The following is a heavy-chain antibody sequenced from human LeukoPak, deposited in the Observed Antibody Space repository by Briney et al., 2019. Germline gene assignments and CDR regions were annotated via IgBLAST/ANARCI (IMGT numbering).Heavy chain of an antibody. CDR3: ARGSGGYFCSGSFS. J-gene: IGHJ4*02. D-gene: IGHD3-10*01. CDR1: GYSFIDYY. Sequence: GASVTVSCKASGYSFIDYYKHWVRQAPAPGIEWMGWINPNSGGSKYTQKFQGRVTMSRDTSGSAAYMELTMLTSDDTAVYYCARGSGGYFCSGSFSWGQGTLVTVSS. V-gene: IGHV1-2*02. CDR2: INPNSGGS.